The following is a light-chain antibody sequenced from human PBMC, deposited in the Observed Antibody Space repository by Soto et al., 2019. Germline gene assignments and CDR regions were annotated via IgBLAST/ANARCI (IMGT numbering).Light chain of an antibody. Sequence: EIVLTQSPGTLSLSPGERATLSCRAIQSLRSSYLAWYQQKPGQAPRILIYAASSRATGIPDRFSGSGSETDFTLTISRLEPEDSAVYYCQQYGSSPTWTFGQGTKVDI. J-gene: IGKJ1*01. CDR2: AAS. CDR1: QSLRSSY. CDR3: QQYGSSPTWT. V-gene: IGKV3-20*01.